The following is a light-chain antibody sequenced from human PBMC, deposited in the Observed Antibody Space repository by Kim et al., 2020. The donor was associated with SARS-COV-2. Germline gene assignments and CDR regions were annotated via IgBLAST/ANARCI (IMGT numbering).Light chain of an antibody. J-gene: IGLJ1*01. CDR3: SSYAGSKNV. CDR1: SSDVGGYNY. CDR2: EVS. V-gene: IGLV2-8*01. Sequence: QSALTQPPSASGSPGQSVTISCTGTSSDVGGYNYVSWYQQHPGQAPKLMIYEVSKRPSGVPDRFSGSKSGNTASLTVSGLQAEDEADYYCSSYAGSKNVFGTGTKV.